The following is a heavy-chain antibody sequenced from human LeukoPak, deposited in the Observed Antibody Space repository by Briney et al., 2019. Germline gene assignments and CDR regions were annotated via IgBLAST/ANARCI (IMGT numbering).Heavy chain of an antibody. D-gene: IGHD6-13*01. V-gene: IGHV4-34*01. CDR1: GGSFSGYY. Sequence: KPSETLSLTCAVYGGSFSGYYWSWIRQPPGKGLEWIGEINHSGSTNYNPSLKSRVTISVDTSKNQFSLKLSSVTAADTAVYYCARPLAAAGTSYDLWGQGTLVTVSS. J-gene: IGHJ5*02. CDR2: INHSGST. CDR3: ARPLAAAGTSYDL.